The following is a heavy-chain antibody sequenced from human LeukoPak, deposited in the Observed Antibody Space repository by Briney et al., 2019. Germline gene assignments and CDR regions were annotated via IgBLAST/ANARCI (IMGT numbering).Heavy chain of an antibody. J-gene: IGHJ4*02. Sequence: SVKVSCKASGGTFNTYGIHWVRQAPGQGLEWMGGIVPMFGRANYAQNSHDRVTITADKSTSTVYMELNNLRSEDTAVYYCARDYYGSGNYLQYFDYWGQGTPIIVSS. D-gene: IGHD3-10*01. CDR1: GGTFNTYG. CDR3: ARDYYGSGNYLQYFDY. V-gene: IGHV1-69*06. CDR2: IVPMFGRA.